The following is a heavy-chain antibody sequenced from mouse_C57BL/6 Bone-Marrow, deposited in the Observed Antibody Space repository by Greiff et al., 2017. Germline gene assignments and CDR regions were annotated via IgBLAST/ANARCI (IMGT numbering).Heavy chain of an antibody. J-gene: IGHJ4*01. CDR3: ASGYYGSSWGVDY. CDR1: GYAFTNYL. CDR2: INPGSGGT. V-gene: IGHV1-54*01. Sequence: QVQLQQSGAELVRPGTSVKVSCKASGYAFTNYLIEWVKQRPGQGLEWIGVINPGSGGTNYNEKFKVKATLTADKSSSTAYMQLSSLTSEDSAVYFCASGYYGSSWGVDYWGQGTTVTVSS. D-gene: IGHD1-1*01.